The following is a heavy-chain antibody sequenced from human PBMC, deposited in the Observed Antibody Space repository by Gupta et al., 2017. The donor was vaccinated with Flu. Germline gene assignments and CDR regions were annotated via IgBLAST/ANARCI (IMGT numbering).Heavy chain of an antibody. J-gene: IGHJ6*03. V-gene: IGHV3-9*01. CDR1: GFTLYYYA. Sequence: EVQLVESGGGLVQPGRSLRLSCAASGFTLYYYALHWLRPAQGKGLGWGSGISWNSGNIGYADSVKGRFTIYRDNAKNSLYLQMNSLRTEDTALYYCAKDKASTGHSYYYMDVWGKGTTVTVSS. CDR2: ISWNSGNI. D-gene: IGHD2-8*02. CDR3: AKDKASTGHSYYYMDV.